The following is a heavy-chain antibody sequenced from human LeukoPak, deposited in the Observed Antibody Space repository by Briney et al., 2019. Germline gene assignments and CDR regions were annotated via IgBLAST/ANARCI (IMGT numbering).Heavy chain of an antibody. D-gene: IGHD2-15*01. Sequence: ASVKLSFKASGYTFTFNFIHWLRQPPGRGLELKGLINLNSGDTSYAQKFQGRVTITRDTSISTAYMELSRLRSDGTAVYYCANSGGEEDDVFDIWGQGTVVTVSS. CDR2: INLNSGDT. J-gene: IGHJ3*02. CDR3: ANSGGEEDDVFDI. CDR1: GYTFTFNF. V-gene: IGHV1-2*02.